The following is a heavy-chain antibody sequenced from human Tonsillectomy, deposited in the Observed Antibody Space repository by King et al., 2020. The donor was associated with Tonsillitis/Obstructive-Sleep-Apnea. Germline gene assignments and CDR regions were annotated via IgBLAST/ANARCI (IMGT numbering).Heavy chain of an antibody. CDR2: INHSGST. CDR3: ARGGYYYGSGSYYIGNYYYYMDV. D-gene: IGHD3-10*01. V-gene: IGHV4-34*01. Sequence: VQLQQWGAGLLKPSETLSLTCAVYGGSFSGYSWSWIRQPPGKGLEWIGEINHSGSTNYNPSLKSRVTISVDTSKNQFSLKLSSVTAADTAVYYCARGGYYYGSGSYYIGNYYYYMDVWGKGTTVTVSS. CDR1: GGSFSGYS. J-gene: IGHJ6*03.